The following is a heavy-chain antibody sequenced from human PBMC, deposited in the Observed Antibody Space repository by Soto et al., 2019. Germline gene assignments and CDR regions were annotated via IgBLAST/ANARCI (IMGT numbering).Heavy chain of an antibody. CDR2: IVPIFGTA. CDR1: GGTFSSYA. CDR3: ARHPRQNYYYGMDV. Sequence: QVQLVQSGAEVKKPGSSVKVSCKASGGTFSSYAISWVRQAPGQGLEWMGGIVPIFGTANYAQKFQGRVTITADGSQRTSHLELSRLESEDTAVYYCARHPRQNYYYGMDVWGQGTTVTVSS. J-gene: IGHJ6*02. V-gene: IGHV1-69*12.